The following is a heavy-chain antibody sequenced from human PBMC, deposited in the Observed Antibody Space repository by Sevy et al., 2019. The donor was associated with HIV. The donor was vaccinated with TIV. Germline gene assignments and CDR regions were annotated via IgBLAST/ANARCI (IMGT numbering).Heavy chain of an antibody. CDR1: GGTFINYA. V-gene: IGHV1-69*13. D-gene: IGHD3-22*01. CDR2: FIPMFDTT. J-gene: IGHJ6*02. Sequence: ASVKVSCKASGGTFINYAVTWVRQAPGQGLEWMGGFIPMFDTTNSAQTFQGRVTLTADGSTSTAYMELSSLRSEDTAVYYCASSYFDSSGYSPLLYYGMDVWGQGTTVTVSS. CDR3: ASSYFDSSGYSPLLYYGMDV.